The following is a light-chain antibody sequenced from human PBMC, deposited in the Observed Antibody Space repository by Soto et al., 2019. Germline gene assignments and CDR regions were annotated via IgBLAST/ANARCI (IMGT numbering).Light chain of an antibody. CDR2: GAS. CDR1: QSIGSN. J-gene: IGKJ5*01. CDR3: QQYNNWPIT. Sequence: EIVMTQSPATLSLSPGERATLSCRASQSIGSNLAWYQQKPGQSPRLLIYGASTRATGLPARFSGSGSGTEFTLTIRSLQSEDFALYYCQQYNNWPITFGQGTRLEIK. V-gene: IGKV3-15*01.